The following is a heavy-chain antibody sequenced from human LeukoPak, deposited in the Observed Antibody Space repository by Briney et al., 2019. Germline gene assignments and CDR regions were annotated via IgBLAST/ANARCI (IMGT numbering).Heavy chain of an antibody. J-gene: IGHJ3*02. CDR3: ARENAGGAFDI. D-gene: IGHD1-1*01. CDR1: GGSISSYY. CDR2: IYYSGST. V-gene: IGHV4-59*01. Sequence: SETLSLTCTVSGGSISSYYWSWIRQPPGKGLEWIGYIYYSGSTNYNPSLKSRVTISVDTSKNQFSLKLSSVTAADTAVYYCARENAGGAFDIWGQGTMVTVPS.